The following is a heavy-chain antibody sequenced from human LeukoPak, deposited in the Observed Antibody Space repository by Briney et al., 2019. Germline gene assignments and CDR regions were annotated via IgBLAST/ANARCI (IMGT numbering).Heavy chain of an antibody. J-gene: IGHJ4*02. V-gene: IGHV3-11*01. CDR1: GFSFSDSY. Sequence: PGGSLRLSCVVSGFSFSDSYMSWVRQAPERGLECISYISGSGSDINYADSVKGRFTISRDNAKNSVYLQMNSLRVEDTAIYYCARTARLYDYWGQGTQVTVPS. CDR2: ISGSGSDI. CDR3: ARTARLYDY. D-gene: IGHD4/OR15-4a*01.